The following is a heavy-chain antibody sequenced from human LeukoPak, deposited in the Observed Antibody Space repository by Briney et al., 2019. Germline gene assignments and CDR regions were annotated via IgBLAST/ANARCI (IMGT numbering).Heavy chain of an antibody. V-gene: IGHV3-48*01. CDR1: GFTFNTYT. Sequence: PGGSLRLSCAASGFTFNTYTMNWVRQAPGKGLEWVSYISGSSGIIDYADSVRGRFTISRDNAKNSLYLQMNSRRAKDTAVYYCARGSTYYEGSGQVPFDYWGQGTLVTVSS. CDR3: ARGSTYYEGSGQVPFDY. J-gene: IGHJ4*02. CDR2: ISGSSGII. D-gene: IGHD3-22*01.